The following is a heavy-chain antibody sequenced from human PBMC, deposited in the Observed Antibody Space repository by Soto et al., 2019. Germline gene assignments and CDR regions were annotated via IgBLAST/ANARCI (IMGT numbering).Heavy chain of an antibody. CDR1: GYTFTSYG. J-gene: IGHJ5*02. Sequence: ASVKVSFKASGYTFTSYGISWVRQAPGQGLEWMGWISAYNGNTNYAQKLQGRVTMTTDTSTSTAYMELRSLRSDDTAVYYCASALFGRWFDPWGQGTLGTVSS. V-gene: IGHV1-18*01. D-gene: IGHD2-21*01. CDR3: ASALFGRWFDP. CDR2: ISAYNGNT.